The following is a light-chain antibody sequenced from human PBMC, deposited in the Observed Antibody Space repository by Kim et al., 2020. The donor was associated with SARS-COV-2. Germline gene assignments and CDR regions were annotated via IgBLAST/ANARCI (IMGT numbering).Light chain of an antibody. CDR1: QSVSSSY. J-gene: IGKJ4*01. V-gene: IGKV3-20*01. CDR3: QQGLT. CDR2: GAS. Sequence: EIVLTQSPGTLSLSPGERATLSCRASQSVSSSYLAWYQQKPGQAPRLLIYGASSRATGIPDRFSGSGSGTDFTVTISRLEPEDFAVYYCQQGLTFGGGTKVDIK.